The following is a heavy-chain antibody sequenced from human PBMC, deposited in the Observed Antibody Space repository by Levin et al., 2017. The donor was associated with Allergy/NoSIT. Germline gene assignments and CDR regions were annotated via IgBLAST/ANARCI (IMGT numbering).Heavy chain of an antibody. CDR2: ISYDGSNK. CDR3: AKDHGYGDYDY. V-gene: IGHV3-30*18. J-gene: IGHJ4*02. D-gene: IGHD4-17*01. CDR1: GFTFSSYG. Sequence: PGGSLRLSCAASGFTFSSYGMHWVRQAPGKGLEWVAVISYDGSNKYYADSVKGRFTISRDNSKNTLYLQMNSLRAEDTAVYYCAKDHGYGDYDYWGQGTLVTVSS.